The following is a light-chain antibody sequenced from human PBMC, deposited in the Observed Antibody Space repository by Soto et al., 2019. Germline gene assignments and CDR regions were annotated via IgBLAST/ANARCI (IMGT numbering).Light chain of an antibody. CDR3: QQRGSWPPSIT. Sequence: EVVLTQSPATLSLSPGDRATLSCRASQSVSHALVWYQQKPGQAPRLLIHDASSRATGIPARFSGSGSETDFTLTISSLEPVDFAVYYCQQRGSWPPSITFGQGTRLEIK. J-gene: IGKJ5*01. CDR2: DAS. CDR1: QSVSHA. V-gene: IGKV3-11*01.